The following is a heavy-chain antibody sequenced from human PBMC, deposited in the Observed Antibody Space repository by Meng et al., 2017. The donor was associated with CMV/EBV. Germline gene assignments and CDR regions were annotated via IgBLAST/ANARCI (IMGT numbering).Heavy chain of an antibody. CDR3: ARGLAARPWDY. J-gene: IGHJ4*02. CDR1: GFTFSSYS. D-gene: IGHD6-6*01. Sequence: GESLKISCAASGFTFSSYSMNWVRHAPGKGLEWVSYISSSSSTIYYADSVKGRFTISRDNAKISLYLQMNSLRAEDTAVYYCARGLAARPWDYWGQGTLVTVSS. CDR2: ISSSSSTI. V-gene: IGHV3-48*04.